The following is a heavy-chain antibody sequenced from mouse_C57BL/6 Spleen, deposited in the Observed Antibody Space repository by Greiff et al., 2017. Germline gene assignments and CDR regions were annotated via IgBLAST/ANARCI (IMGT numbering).Heavy chain of an antibody. CDR2: IYPGDGDT. Sequence: QVQLQQSGPELVKPGASVKISCKASGYAFSSSWMNWVKQRPGKGLEWIGRIYPGDGDTNYNGKFKGKATLTADKSSSTAYMQLSSLTSEDSAVYFCASPDYYGGSSRDYWGQGTTLTVSS. D-gene: IGHD1-1*01. J-gene: IGHJ2*01. V-gene: IGHV1-82*01. CDR3: ASPDYYGGSSRDY. CDR1: GYAFSSSW.